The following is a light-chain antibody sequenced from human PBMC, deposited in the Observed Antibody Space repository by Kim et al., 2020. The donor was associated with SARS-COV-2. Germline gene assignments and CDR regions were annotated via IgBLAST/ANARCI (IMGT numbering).Light chain of an antibody. CDR2: EDV. J-gene: IGLJ2*01. V-gene: IGLV6-57*04. Sequence: NFMLTQPHSVSESPGKTVTISCTRSSGSIDDNYVQWYQQRPGGVPTTVIYEDVQRPSGVSDRFSGSIDNSSNSASLTIFGLRTEDEADYYCQSYNRDNVLFGGGTQLTVL. CDR3: QSYNRDNVL. CDR1: SGSIDDNY.